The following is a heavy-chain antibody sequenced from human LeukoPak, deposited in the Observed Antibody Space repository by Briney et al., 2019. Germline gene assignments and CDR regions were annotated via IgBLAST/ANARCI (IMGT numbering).Heavy chain of an antibody. D-gene: IGHD2-2*01. CDR1: GYTFTSYY. CDR2: INPSGGST. CDR3: ARDSSRVVPTLGVANWFDP. J-gene: IGHJ5*02. V-gene: IGHV1-46*01. Sequence: ASVMVSCKASGYTFTSYYMHWVRQAPGQGLEWMGIINPSGGSTSYAQKFQGRVTMTRDTSTSTVYMELSSLRSEDTAVYYCARDSSRVVPTLGVANWFDPWGQGTLVTVSS.